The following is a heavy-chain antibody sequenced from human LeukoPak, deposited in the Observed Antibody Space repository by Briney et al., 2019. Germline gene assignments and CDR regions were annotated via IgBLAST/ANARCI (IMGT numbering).Heavy chain of an antibody. D-gene: IGHD2-2*01. V-gene: IGHV3-7*01. CDR3: ARVLPVASRDY. Sequence: GGSLRLSCAASGVTFSTYWMSWVRQAPGKGLEWVANIKQDGSDKFYVDSVKGRFTISRDNAKNSMYLQMNSLRAEDTAVYYCARVLPVASRDYWGQGTLVTVSS. CDR1: GVTFSTYW. CDR2: IKQDGSDK. J-gene: IGHJ4*02.